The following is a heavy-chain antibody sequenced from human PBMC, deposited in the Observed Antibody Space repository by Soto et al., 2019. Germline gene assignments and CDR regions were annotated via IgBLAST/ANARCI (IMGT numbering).Heavy chain of an antibody. J-gene: IGHJ6*01. Sequence: QVQLVDSGGGVVQPGRSLRLSCAASGFIFSTYAMHWVRQAPGKGLEWVAVISYDGSNKYYADSVRGRFTISRDNSRNTIYLQMNSLTTDDTAVYYCARPGSGYDVLSGQYFYYYHTMDVW. CDR3: ARPGSGYDVLSGQYFYYYHTMDV. D-gene: IGHD3-3*01. CDR2: ISYDGSNK. V-gene: IGHV3-30-3*01. CDR1: GFIFSTYA.